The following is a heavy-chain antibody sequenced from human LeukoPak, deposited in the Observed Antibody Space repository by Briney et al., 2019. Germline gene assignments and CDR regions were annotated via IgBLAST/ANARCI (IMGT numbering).Heavy chain of an antibody. CDR3: ARTSSGKLNYNWFDP. CDR2: IYYSGST. Sequence: SETLSLTCTVSGGSISSYYWSWIRQPPGKGLEWIGYIYYSGSTNYNPSLKSRVTISVDTSKNQFSLKLSSVTAADTAVYYCARTSSGKLNYNWFDPWGQGTLVTVSS. CDR1: GGSISSYY. V-gene: IGHV4-59*01. D-gene: IGHD3-22*01. J-gene: IGHJ5*02.